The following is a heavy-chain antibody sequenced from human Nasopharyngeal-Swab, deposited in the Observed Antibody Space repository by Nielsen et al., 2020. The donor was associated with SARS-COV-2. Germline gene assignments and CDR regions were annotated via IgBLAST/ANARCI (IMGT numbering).Heavy chain of an antibody. CDR2: ISYDGSNK. J-gene: IGHJ4*02. V-gene: IGHV3-30-3*01. CDR3: ARGSSSYYFDY. Sequence: GGSRRLSCAASGFTFSSYAMHWVRQAPGKGLEWVAVISYDGSNKYYADSVKGRFTISRDNSKNTLYLQMNSLRAEDTAVYYCARGSSSYYFDYWGQGTLVTVSS. D-gene: IGHD6-6*01. CDR1: GFTFSSYA.